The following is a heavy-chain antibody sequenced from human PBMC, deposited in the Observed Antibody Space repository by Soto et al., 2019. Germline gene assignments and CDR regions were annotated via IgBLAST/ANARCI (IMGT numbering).Heavy chain of an antibody. CDR3: ARDLRKGGYYDFWSGYSPYYYYGMDV. CDR1: GGSISSGGYY. Sequence: SETLSRTWTVSGGSISSGGYYWMWIRQPPGKGLDWIGYSYYSGITYYNPSLKSRVTISVDTSKNQFSLKLSSVTAADTAVYYCARDLRKGGYYDFWSGYSPYYYYGMDVWGQGTTVTSP. CDR2: SYYSGIT. D-gene: IGHD3-3*01. V-gene: IGHV4-30-4*01. J-gene: IGHJ6*02.